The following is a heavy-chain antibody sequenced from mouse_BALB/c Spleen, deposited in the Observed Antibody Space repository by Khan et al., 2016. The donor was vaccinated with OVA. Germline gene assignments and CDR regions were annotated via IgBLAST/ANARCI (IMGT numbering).Heavy chain of an antibody. J-gene: IGHJ2*01. CDR1: GYTFTSNT. Sequence: QVQLQQSAAELARPGASVKMSCQASGYTFTSNTMHWVKQRPGQGLEWIGYINPRSGYTDYNQNFKDKTTLTADKSSSTAYLQLSSLTSEESAVDYGGKRREGYYFDVGGPGTTLTVSS. CDR3: GKRREGYYFDV. V-gene: IGHV1-4*02. CDR2: INPRSGYT.